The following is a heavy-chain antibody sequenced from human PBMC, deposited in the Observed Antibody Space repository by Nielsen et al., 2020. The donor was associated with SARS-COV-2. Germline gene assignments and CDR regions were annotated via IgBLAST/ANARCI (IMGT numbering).Heavy chain of an antibody. Sequence: SETLSLTCAVYGGSFIGYYWSWIRQPPGKGLGWIGEINHSGSTNYNPSLKSRVTISVDTSKNQFSLKLSSVTAADTAVYYCARFKEEPYYYDSSGYYVDYWGQGTLVTVSS. CDR3: ARFKEEPYYYDSSGYYVDY. D-gene: IGHD3-22*01. CDR1: GGSFIGYY. V-gene: IGHV4-34*01. J-gene: IGHJ4*02. CDR2: INHSGST.